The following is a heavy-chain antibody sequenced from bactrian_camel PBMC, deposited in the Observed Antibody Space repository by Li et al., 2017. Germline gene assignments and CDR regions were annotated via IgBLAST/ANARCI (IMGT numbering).Heavy chain of an antibody. CDR1: GYSFSRPC. CDR2: IGADGHA. Sequence: HVQLVESGGGSVQAGGSLRLSCVVSGYSFSRPCVGWFRQAPGSEREGIAAIGADGHAKYAGSLQGRFTISRDNAKNTVNLQMHSLKPEDTAVYYCAADIMIRGRGACGGQGTQVTVS. D-gene: IGHD1*01. V-gene: IGHV3S53*01. J-gene: IGHJ4*01. CDR3: AADIMIRGRGAC.